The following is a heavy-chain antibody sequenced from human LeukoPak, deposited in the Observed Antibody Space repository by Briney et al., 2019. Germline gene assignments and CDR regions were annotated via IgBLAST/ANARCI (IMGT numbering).Heavy chain of an antibody. CDR2: INPNSGGT. Sequence: GASVKVSCKASGYTFTGYYMYWVRQAPGQGLEWMGWINPNSGGTNYAQKFQGRVTMARDTSISTVYMELSRLRSDDTAVYYCARGPRITMIVVVINPPDYWGQGTLVTVSS. V-gene: IGHV1-2*02. CDR3: ARGPRITMIVVVINPPDY. J-gene: IGHJ4*02. D-gene: IGHD3-22*01. CDR1: GYTFTGYY.